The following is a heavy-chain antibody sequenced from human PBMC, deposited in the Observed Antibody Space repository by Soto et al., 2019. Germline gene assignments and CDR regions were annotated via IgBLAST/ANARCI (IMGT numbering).Heavy chain of an antibody. Sequence: ASVKVSCKASGFTFTSSAVQWVLQARGQRLEWIGWISAYNGNTNYAQKLQGRVTMTTDTSTSTAYMELRSLRSDDTAVYYCASQRRDGYNYNYYYYGMDVWGQGTTVTVSS. D-gene: IGHD5-12*01. V-gene: IGHV1-18*01. J-gene: IGHJ6*02. CDR1: GFTFTSSA. CDR3: ASQRRDGYNYNYYYYGMDV. CDR2: ISAYNGNT.